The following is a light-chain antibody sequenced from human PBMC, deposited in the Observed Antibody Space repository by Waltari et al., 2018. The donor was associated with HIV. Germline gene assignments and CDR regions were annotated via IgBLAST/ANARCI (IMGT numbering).Light chain of an antibody. CDR2: AAS. Sequence: DIQMTQSPSSLSASVGDRVAVTCRTSQSITTYLNWYHQKPGKAPELLIYAASTWQSGVPSRFSGSGSGTEFTLTINNLQPEDFATYYCQQSHTTPWTFGQGTTVEIK. CDR3: QQSHTTPWT. V-gene: IGKV1-39*01. J-gene: IGKJ1*01. CDR1: QSITTY.